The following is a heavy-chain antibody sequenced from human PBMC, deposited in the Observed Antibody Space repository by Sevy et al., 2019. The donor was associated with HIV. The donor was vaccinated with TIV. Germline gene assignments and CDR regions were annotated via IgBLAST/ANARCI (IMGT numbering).Heavy chain of an antibody. V-gene: IGHV3-11*01. J-gene: IGHJ6*02. CDR3: ARDRAYGDYFRDYYYGMDV. Sequence: GGSLRLSCAASGFTFSDYYMSWIRQAPGKGLEWVSYISSSGSTIYYADSVKGRFTISRDNAKNSLYLQMNSLRAEDTAVYYCARDRAYGDYFRDYYYGMDVWGQGTTVTVSS. CDR1: GFTFSDYY. D-gene: IGHD4-17*01. CDR2: ISSSGSTI.